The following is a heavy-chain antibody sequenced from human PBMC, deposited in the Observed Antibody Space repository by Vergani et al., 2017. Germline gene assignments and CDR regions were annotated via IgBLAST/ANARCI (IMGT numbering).Heavy chain of an antibody. D-gene: IGHD2-21*01. CDR1: GFTFSSYG. Sequence: QVQLVESGGGVVQPGRSLRLSCAASGFTFSSYGMHWVRQAPGKGLEWVAVIWYDGSNKYYADSVKGRFTISRDNSKNTVYLQMNSLRGEDTAVYSCARDTAAYGVDYWGQGTLVTVSS. J-gene: IGHJ4*02. V-gene: IGHV3-33*01. CDR3: ARDTAAYGVDY. CDR2: IWYDGSNK.